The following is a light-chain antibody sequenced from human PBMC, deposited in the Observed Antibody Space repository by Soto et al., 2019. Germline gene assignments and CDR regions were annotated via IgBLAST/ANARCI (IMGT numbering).Light chain of an antibody. J-gene: IGKJ5*01. V-gene: IGKV1-33*01. CDR2: DAS. Sequence: DIQMIQSPSSLSTSVGDRVTITCQASQDIRYYLNWCQQKPGKATKVLIYDASRLETGVPSRFSGSESGTDFILTISSLQPEDIATYYCQQYDRLPITFGQGTRRES. CDR1: QDIRYY. CDR3: QQYDRLPIT.